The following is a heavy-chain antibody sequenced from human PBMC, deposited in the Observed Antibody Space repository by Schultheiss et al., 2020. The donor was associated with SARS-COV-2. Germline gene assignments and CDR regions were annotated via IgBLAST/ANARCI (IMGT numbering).Heavy chain of an antibody. CDR1: GFTFSSYG. V-gene: IGHV3-30*03. D-gene: IGHD2-15*01. J-gene: IGHJ6*02. CDR2: ISYDGSNK. Sequence: GGSLRLSCAASGFTFSSYGMHWVRQAPGKGLEWVAVISYDGSNKYYADSVKGRFTISRDNPKNSLYLQMNSLRAEDTAVYYCARACSGGSCYSVDYYYYGMDVWGQGTTVTVSS. CDR3: ARACSGGSCYSVDYYYYGMDV.